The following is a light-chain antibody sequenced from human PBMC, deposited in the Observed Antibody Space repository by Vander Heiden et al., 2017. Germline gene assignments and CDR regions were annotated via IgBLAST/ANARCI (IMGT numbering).Light chain of an antibody. Sequence: DIQMTQSPSSLSASLGDRVTITCRASQSIRSFLNWYQQKPGKAPKLLIYGASSLHSGVPSRFSGSGSGTDFTLTISRLQPEDFASYYCQQCDSTRHTFGHGTKVDI. CDR2: GAS. V-gene: IGKV1-39*01. CDR3: QQCDSTRHT. CDR1: QSIRSF. J-gene: IGKJ3*01.